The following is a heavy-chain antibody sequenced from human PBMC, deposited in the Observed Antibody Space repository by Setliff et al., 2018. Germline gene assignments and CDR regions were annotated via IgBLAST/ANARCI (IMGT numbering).Heavy chain of an antibody. V-gene: IGHV4-59*08. Sequence: SETLSLTCTVSGDSISPCYWNWIRQSPGKGLEWIGYIYSSGTTDYNPSLKSRVTISLDSSRKQFSLEMTSLSAADTAIYYCARARWSGGYYSGDKYYMDVWGKGTTVTVSS. CDR3: ARARWSGGYYSGDKYYMDV. CDR2: IYSSGTT. CDR1: GDSISPCY. J-gene: IGHJ6*03. D-gene: IGHD3-22*01.